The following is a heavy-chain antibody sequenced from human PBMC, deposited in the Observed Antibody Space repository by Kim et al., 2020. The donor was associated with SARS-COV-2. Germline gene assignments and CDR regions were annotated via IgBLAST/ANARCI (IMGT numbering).Heavy chain of an antibody. CDR2: ISSSSSYI. V-gene: IGHV3-21*01. D-gene: IGHD3-10*01. Sequence: GGSLRLSCAASGFTFSSYSMNWVRQAPGKGLEWVSSISSSSSYIYYADSVKGRFTISRDNAKNSLYLQMNSLRAEDTAVYYCARDLKTYGSGGGYWGQGTLVTVSS. CDR1: GFTFSSYS. J-gene: IGHJ4*02. CDR3: ARDLKTYGSGGGY.